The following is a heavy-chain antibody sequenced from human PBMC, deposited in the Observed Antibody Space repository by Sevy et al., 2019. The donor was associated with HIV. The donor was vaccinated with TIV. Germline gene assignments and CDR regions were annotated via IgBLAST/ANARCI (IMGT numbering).Heavy chain of an antibody. CDR3: ARDDPVMNAFDI. V-gene: IGHV4-61*08. D-gene: IGHD3-16*01. Sequence: SETLSLTCTVSGGSVNSGDYYWSWIRQPPGKGLEWLGYIYYSGSSNYNPSLKRRVTISLDTSKNQFSLKMSSVTAADTAVYYCARDDPVMNAFDIWGQGTMVTVSS. CDR2: IYYSGSS. J-gene: IGHJ3*02. CDR1: GGSVNSGDYY.